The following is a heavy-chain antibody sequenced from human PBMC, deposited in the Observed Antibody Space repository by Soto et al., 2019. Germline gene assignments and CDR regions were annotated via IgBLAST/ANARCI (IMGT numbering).Heavy chain of an antibody. CDR3: ARRYGASFDY. V-gene: IGHV4-59*01. Sequence: QVQLQESGPGLVKPSETLSLTCTVSGGSISSYYWSWIRQPPGKGLEWIGYIYYSGSTNYNPSLKSRVTISAATSKNQSSPKLSSVTAADTAVYYCARRYGASFDYWGQGTLVTVSS. D-gene: IGHD4-17*01. CDR2: IYYSGST. J-gene: IGHJ4*02. CDR1: GGSISSYY.